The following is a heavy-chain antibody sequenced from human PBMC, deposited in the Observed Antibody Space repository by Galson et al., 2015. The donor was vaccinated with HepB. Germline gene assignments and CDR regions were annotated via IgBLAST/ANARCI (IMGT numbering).Heavy chain of an antibody. D-gene: IGHD4-17*01. CDR3: AKGWPQDYGADRYFDY. Sequence: SLRLSCAASGFTFSNYAMSWVRQAPGKGLEWVSVISGSGGSTYYADSVKGRFTISRDNSKNTLYLQMNSLRAEDTAVYYCAKGWPQDYGADRYFDYWGQGTLVTVSS. V-gene: IGHV3-23*01. CDR2: ISGSGGST. CDR1: GFTFSNYA. J-gene: IGHJ4*02.